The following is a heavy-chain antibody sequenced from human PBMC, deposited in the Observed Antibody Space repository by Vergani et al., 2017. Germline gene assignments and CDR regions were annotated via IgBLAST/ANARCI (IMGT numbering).Heavy chain of an antibody. CDR3: VKDHPVLGE. D-gene: IGHD3-16*01. J-gene: IGHJ4*03. V-gene: IGHV3-30*02. CDR1: GFHFSSYG. CDR2: IHKDGIDK. Sequence: VQMVESGGGVVQPGEFLRLSCAASGFHFSSYGMHWVRQDPGKGLEWVAFIHKDGIDKFYADSVRGRFTISRDNSKNTLYLEMNSLSAEETAVYQCVKDHPVLGEWGQGTLVSGS.